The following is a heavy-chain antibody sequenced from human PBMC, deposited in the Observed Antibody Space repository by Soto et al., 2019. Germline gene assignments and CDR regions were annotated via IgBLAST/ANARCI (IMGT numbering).Heavy chain of an antibody. CDR2: ISYDGSNK. D-gene: IGHD6-25*01. CDR3: AKDLVLYSSGTFDY. Sequence: QVQLVESGGGVVQPGRSLRLSCAASGFTFSSYGMHWVRQAPGKGLEWVAVISYDGSNKYYADSVKGRFTISRDNSKNTLYLQMNSLRAYDTAVYYCAKDLVLYSSGTFDYWGQGTLVTVSS. V-gene: IGHV3-30*18. CDR1: GFTFSSYG. J-gene: IGHJ4*02.